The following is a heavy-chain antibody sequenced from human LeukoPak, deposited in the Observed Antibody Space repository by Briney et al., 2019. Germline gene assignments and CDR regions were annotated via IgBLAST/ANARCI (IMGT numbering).Heavy chain of an antibody. CDR3: ARDGDDYSNGLGWFDP. Sequence: ASVKVSCKASGYTFTSYYMHWVRQAPGQGLEGMGIINPSGGSTSYAQKFQGRVTMTRDMSTSTVYMELSSLRSEDTAVYYCARDGDDYSNGLGWFDPWGQGTLVTVSS. CDR1: GYTFTSYY. CDR2: INPSGGST. D-gene: IGHD4-11*01. V-gene: IGHV1-46*01. J-gene: IGHJ5*02.